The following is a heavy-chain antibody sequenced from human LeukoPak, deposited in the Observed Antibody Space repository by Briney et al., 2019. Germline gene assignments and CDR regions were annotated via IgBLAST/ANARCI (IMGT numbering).Heavy chain of an antibody. J-gene: IGHJ4*02. CDR1: GYTFTSYY. Sequence: ASVKVSCKASGYTFTSYYMHWVRQAPGQGLEWMGIISPSGGSTSYAQKFQGRVTMTSDTSTSTAYMELRSLRSDDTAVYYCARGSSQLLDYWGQGTLVTVSS. CDR3: ARGSSQLLDY. CDR2: ISPSGGST. V-gene: IGHV1-46*01. D-gene: IGHD2-2*01.